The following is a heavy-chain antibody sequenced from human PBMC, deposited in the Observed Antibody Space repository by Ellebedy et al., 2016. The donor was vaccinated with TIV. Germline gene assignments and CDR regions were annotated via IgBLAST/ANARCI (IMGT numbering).Heavy chain of an antibody. CDR1: GFIFSSYT. J-gene: IGHJ2*01. V-gene: IGHV3-21*01. D-gene: IGHD3-22*01. CDR2: ISSSRKYI. Sequence: GESLKISXAASGFIFSSYTMNWVRQAPGKGLEWLSSISSSRKYIFYAEGAKGRFTISRDNAKTSLYLQLSSLRAEDTAVYYCARGPYDSTGYYYENWFFDLWGRGTRVTVSS. CDR3: ARGPYDSTGYYYENWFFDL.